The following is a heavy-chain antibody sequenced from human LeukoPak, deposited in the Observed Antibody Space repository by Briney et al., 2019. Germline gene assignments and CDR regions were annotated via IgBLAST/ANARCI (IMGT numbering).Heavy chain of an antibody. CDR3: AGESGNDYYFDC. V-gene: IGHV4-59*01. CDR2: IYYSGST. D-gene: IGHD5-12*01. CDR1: GGSISSYY. J-gene: IGHJ4*02. Sequence: SETLSLTCTVSGGSISSYYWSWIRQPPGKGLEWIGYIYYSGSTNYNPSLKSRVTISVDTSKNQFSLKLTSVTAADTAVYYCAGESGNDYYFDCWGQGALVTVTS.